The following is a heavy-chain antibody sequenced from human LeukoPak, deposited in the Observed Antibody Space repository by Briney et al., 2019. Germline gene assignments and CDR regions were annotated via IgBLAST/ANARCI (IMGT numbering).Heavy chain of an antibody. CDR3: TRDSSRGWFSVDH. D-gene: IGHD6-19*01. Sequence: ASVKLSCKTSAYPFTTYYMHWVRQAPGQGLEWMGVINPSDGSTSYAQKFRGRLTMTRDTSTSTLYMDLSSLIFEDTAVYFCTRDSSRGWFSVDHWGQGTLVTVSS. CDR2: INPSDGST. CDR1: AYPFTTYY. V-gene: IGHV1-46*01. J-gene: IGHJ4*02.